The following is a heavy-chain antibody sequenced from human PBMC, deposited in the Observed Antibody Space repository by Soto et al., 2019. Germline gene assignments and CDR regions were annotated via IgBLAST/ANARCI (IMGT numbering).Heavy chain of an antibody. D-gene: IGHD6-13*01. J-gene: IGHJ4*02. CDR3: ARGNQYSSSWPFDY. V-gene: IGHV4-4*02. CDR1: GGSISSSNW. CDR2: IYHSGST. Sequence: SETLSLTCAVSGGSISSSNWWSWVRQPPGKGLEWIGEIYHSGSTNYNPSLKSRVTISVDKSKNQFSLKLSSVTAADTAVYYCARGNQYSSSWPFDYWGQGTLVTVS.